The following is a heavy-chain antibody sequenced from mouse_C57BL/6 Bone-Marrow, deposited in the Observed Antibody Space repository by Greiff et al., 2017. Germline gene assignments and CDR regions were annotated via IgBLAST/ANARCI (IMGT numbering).Heavy chain of an antibody. CDR2: ISDGGSYT. D-gene: IGHD1-1*01. CDR3: AREDPPYGRFDY. Sequence: EVHLVESGGGLVKPGGSLKLSCAASGFTFSSYAMSRVRQTPEKRLEWVATISDGGSYTYYPDNVKGRFTISRDNAKNNLYLQMSHLKSEDTAMYYCAREDPPYGRFDYWGQGTTLTVSS. V-gene: IGHV5-4*01. CDR1: GFTFSSYA. J-gene: IGHJ2*01.